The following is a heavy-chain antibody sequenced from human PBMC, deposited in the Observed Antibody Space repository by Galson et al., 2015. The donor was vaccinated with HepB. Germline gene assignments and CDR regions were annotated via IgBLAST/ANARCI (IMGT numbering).Heavy chain of an antibody. J-gene: IGHJ4*01. Sequence: SVKVSCKASGYTFTGYYMHWARQAPGQGLEWMGWINPNSGATNYAQKFQGRVTMTRDTSINTAYMELSRLRSDDTAVYYCARGSLWFGELPPKGHDYWGHGTLVTVSS. CDR3: ARGSLWFGELPPKGHDY. CDR1: GYTFTGYY. D-gene: IGHD3-10*01. V-gene: IGHV1-2*02. CDR2: INPNSGAT.